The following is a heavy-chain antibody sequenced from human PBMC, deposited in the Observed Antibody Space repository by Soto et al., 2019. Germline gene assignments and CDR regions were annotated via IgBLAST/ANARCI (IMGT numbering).Heavy chain of an antibody. Sequence: PGGSLRLSCAASGLTFNRYWMHWVRQAPGKGLVWVSRINSDGSSTSYADSVKGRFTISRDNAKNTLYLQMNSLRAEDTAVYYCARGGDTYDTSDYYYPYSAFDIWGQGTMVTVSS. CDR2: INSDGSST. CDR3: ARGGDTYDTSDYYYPYSAFDI. CDR1: GLTFNRYW. D-gene: IGHD3-22*01. V-gene: IGHV3-74*01. J-gene: IGHJ3*02.